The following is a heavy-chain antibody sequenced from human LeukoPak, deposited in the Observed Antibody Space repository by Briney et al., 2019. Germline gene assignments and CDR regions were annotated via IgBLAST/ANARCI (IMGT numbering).Heavy chain of an antibody. CDR3: ARQGYCSGGSCYFDS. CDR2: IHNGGSP. Sequence: TSETLSLTCTVSGGSINSYYWSWIRQPPGKGLEWIGYIHNGGSPNYNPSLRSRAIISVDTSKNQFSLRVTSVTAADTAVYYCARQGYCSGGSCYFDSWGQGTLVTVSS. D-gene: IGHD2-15*01. J-gene: IGHJ4*02. CDR1: GGSINSYY. V-gene: IGHV4-59*08.